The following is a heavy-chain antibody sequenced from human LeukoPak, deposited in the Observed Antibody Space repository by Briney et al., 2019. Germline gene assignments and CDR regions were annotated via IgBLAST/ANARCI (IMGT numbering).Heavy chain of an antibody. CDR1: GFTFSDCY. V-gene: IGHV3-11*01. CDR3: ARDGNTYYDILTGYDP. D-gene: IGHD3-9*01. CDR2: ISSSGSTI. J-gene: IGHJ5*02. Sequence: PGGSPRLSCAASGFTFSDCYMSWIRQAPGKGLEWVSYISSSGSTIYYADSVKGRFTISRDNAKNSLYLQMNSLRAEDTAVYYCARDGNTYYDILTGYDPWGQGTLVTVSS.